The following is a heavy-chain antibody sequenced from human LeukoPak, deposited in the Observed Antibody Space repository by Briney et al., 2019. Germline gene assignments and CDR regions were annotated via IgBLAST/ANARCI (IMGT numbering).Heavy chain of an antibody. CDR3: AREVAAAGTD. CDR2: ISSSGSTI. J-gene: IGHJ4*02. V-gene: IGHV3-11*01. D-gene: IGHD6-13*01. CDR1: GFTFSRYD. Sequence: GGSLRLSCAASGFTFSRYDLSWVRQAPGKGLEWVSYISSSGSTIYYADSVKGRFTISRDNAKNSLYLQMNSLRAEDTAVYYCAREVAAAGTDWGQGTLVTVSS.